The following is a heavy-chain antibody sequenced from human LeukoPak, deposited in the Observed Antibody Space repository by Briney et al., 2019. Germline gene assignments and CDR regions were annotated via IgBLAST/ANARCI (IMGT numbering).Heavy chain of an antibody. Sequence: SETLSLTCTVSGGSISSYYWSWIRQPPGKGLEWIGYIYYSGSTNYNPSLKSRVTMSVDTSKNQFSLKLSSVTAADTAVYYCARHAHRSIGSSTSCYAGFNYWGQGTLVTVSS. D-gene: IGHD2-2*01. CDR1: GGSISSYY. V-gene: IGHV4-59*08. J-gene: IGHJ4*02. CDR2: IYYSGST. CDR3: ARHAHRSIGSSTSCYAGFNY.